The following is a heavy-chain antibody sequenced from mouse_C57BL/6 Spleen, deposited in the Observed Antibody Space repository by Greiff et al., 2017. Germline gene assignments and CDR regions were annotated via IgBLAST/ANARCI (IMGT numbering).Heavy chain of an antibody. V-gene: IGHV1-64*01. CDR1: GYTFTSYW. Sequence: QVQLQQPGAELVKPGASVTLSCKASGYTFTSYWMHWVKQRPGQGLEWIGMIHPNSGSTNYNEKFKSKATLTVDKSSSTAYMQLSSLTSEDSAVYYCASPIYYDYFADWGKGALVTV. CDR3: ASPIYYDYFAD. J-gene: IGHJ3*01. D-gene: IGHD2-4*01. CDR2: IHPNSGST.